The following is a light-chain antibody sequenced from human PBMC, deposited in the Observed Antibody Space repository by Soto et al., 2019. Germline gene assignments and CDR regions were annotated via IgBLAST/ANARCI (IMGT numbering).Light chain of an antibody. CDR3: QQRSNWPPIT. CDR2: DAP. CDR1: QSVSSY. Sequence: EIVLTPSPATLSLSPGERATLSCRASQSVSSYLAWYQQKPGQAPRLLIYDAPNRATGIPARFSGSGSGTDFTLTISSLEPEDFAVYYCQQRSNWPPITCGQGTRLEIK. V-gene: IGKV3-11*01. J-gene: IGKJ5*01.